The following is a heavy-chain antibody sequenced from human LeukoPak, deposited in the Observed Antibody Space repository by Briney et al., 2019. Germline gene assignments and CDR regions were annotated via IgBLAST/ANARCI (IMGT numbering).Heavy chain of an antibody. CDR2: ISSSSSTI. V-gene: IGHV3-48*02. J-gene: IGHJ3*02. D-gene: IGHD3-16*01. CDR3: ARDGPLVRMITFGNDAFDI. Sequence: GGSLRLSCAASGFTFSSHSMNWVRQSPGKGLEWVSYISSSSSTIYYADSVKGRFTISRDNAKNSLYLQMNSLRDEDTAVYYCARDGPLVRMITFGNDAFDIWGQGTMVTVSS. CDR1: GFTFSSHS.